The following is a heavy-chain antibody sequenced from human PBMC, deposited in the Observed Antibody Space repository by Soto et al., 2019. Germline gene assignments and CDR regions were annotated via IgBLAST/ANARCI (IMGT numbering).Heavy chain of an antibody. Sequence: QVQLQQWGAGLLKPSETLSLTCAVYGGSFSGYYWSWIRQPPGKGLEWIGEINHSGSTNYNPSLKSRVTISVHTSKNQFSLKLRSVTAADTAVYYCARVALCFGELALDYWGQGTLVTVSS. V-gene: IGHV4-34*01. D-gene: IGHD3-10*01. J-gene: IGHJ4*02. CDR2: INHSGST. CDR1: GGSFSGYY. CDR3: ARVALCFGELALDY.